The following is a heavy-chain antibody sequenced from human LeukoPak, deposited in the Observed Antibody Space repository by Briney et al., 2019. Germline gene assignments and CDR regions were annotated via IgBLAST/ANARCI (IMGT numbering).Heavy chain of an antibody. CDR3: ARGTRDGYNC. J-gene: IGHJ4*02. CDR1: VASVTRNSAA. V-gene: IGHV6-1*01. D-gene: IGHD5-24*01. CDR2: TYYRSKWYN. Sequence: SQTLSLTCAISVASVTRNSAAWNWIRQSPSRGLEWLGRTYYRSKWYNDYAVSVKSRITIDPDTSKNQFSLQLNSVTPEDTAVYYCARGTRDGYNCWGQGTLVTVSS.